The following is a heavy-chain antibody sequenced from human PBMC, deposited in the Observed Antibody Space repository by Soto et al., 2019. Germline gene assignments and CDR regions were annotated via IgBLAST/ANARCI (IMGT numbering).Heavy chain of an antibody. D-gene: IGHD4-17*01. V-gene: IGHV3-30*18. CDR1: GFTFSSYG. CDR3: AKGHGDYPMAMDV. J-gene: IGHJ6*02. Sequence: QVQLVESGGGVVQPGRSLRLSCAASGFTFSSYGMHWVRQAPGKGLEWVAVISYDGSNKYYADSVKGRFTISRDNSKNTLYLQMNSLRAEDTAVYYCAKGHGDYPMAMDVWGQGTTVTVS. CDR2: ISYDGSNK.